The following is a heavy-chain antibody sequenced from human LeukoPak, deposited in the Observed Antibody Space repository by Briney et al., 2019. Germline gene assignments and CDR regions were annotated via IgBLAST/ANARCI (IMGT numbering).Heavy chain of an antibody. V-gene: IGHV1-18*01. J-gene: IGHJ6*02. CDR1: GYTFTSYG. D-gene: IGHD3-10*01. CDR2: ISAYNGNT. CDR3: ARDLPDGLLWFGELLSSYYYYGMDV. Sequence: VASVKASCKASGYTFTSYGISWVRQAPGQGLEWMGWISAYNGNTNYAQKLQGRVTMTTDTSTSTAYMELRSLRSDDTAVYYCARDLPDGLLWFGELLSSYYYYGMDVWGQGTTVTVSS.